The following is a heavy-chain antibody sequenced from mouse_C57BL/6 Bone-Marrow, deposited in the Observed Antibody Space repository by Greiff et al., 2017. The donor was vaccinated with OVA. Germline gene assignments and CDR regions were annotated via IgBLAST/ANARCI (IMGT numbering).Heavy chain of an antibody. V-gene: IGHV7-1*01. CDR1: GFTFSDFY. CDR3: ARDAAYDGYYDAMDY. J-gene: IGHJ4*01. CDR2: SRNNANDYTT. D-gene: IGHD2-3*01. Sequence: EVQRVESGGGLVQSGRSLRLSCATSGFTFSDFYMEWVRQAPGKGLEWIAASRNNANDYTTEYSASVTGRFTVSRDTSQRILYLQMNAMRAEDTAIYYCARDAAYDGYYDAMDYWGQGTSVTVSS.